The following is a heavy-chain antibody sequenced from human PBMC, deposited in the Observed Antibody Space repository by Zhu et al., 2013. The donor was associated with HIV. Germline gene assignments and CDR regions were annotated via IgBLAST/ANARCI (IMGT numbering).Heavy chain of an antibody. D-gene: IGHD3-16*02. CDR1: GGSFSGNL. CDR2: IRQNGGT. CDR3: VRSTYRYTDLYHVDH. Sequence: QVQLQQWGAGLLKPSETLSLTCGVYGGSFSGNLWSWIRQPPGKGLEWIGDIRQNGGTIYNPSLKGRVTLSLDTSTNQFSLNLTSVTAADSAVYYCVRSTYRYTDLYHVDHWGLGTLVTVSS. J-gene: IGHJ4*02. V-gene: IGHV4-34*01.